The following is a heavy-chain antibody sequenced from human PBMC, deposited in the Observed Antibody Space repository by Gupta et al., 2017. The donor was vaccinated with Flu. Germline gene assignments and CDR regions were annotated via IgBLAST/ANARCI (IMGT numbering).Heavy chain of an antibody. D-gene: IGHD6-19*01. CDR3: ATDFFPLTASSGWKGAFDV. CDR2: IKNKRDGGTA. Sequence: EWVARIKNKRDGGTADSAAPVKGRFTISRDDSISTLYLQMNSLKIEDTAVYYCATDFFPLTASSGWKGAFDVWGQGTMVTVSS. J-gene: IGHJ3*01. V-gene: IGHV3-15*01.